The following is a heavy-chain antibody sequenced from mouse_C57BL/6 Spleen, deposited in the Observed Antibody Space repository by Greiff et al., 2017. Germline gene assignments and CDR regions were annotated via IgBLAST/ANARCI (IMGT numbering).Heavy chain of an antibody. CDR1: GYTFTSYW. V-gene: IGHV1-50*01. D-gene: IGHD2-12*01. CDR3: ARYYSAMDY. CDR2: IDPSDSYT. Sequence: QVQLQQPGAELVKPGASVKLSCKASGYTFTSYWMQWVKQRPGQGLEWIGEIDPSDSYTNYNQKFKGKATLTVETSSSTAYMQLSSLTSEDSAVYYCARYYSAMDYWGQGTSVTVSS. J-gene: IGHJ4*01.